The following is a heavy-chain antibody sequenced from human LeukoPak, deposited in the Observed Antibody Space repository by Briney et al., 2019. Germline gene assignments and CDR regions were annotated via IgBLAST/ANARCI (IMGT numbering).Heavy chain of an antibody. D-gene: IGHD6-19*01. V-gene: IGHV4-59*01. CDR2: IYYSGGT. CDR1: GGSISTYY. CDR3: ARDPLGSGSDY. Sequence: SSETLSLTCTVSGGSISTYYWSWIRQPPGKGLEWIGYIYYSGGTNYNPSLKSRVTISVDTSKNQFSLKLSSVTAADTAVYYCARDPLGSGSDYWGQGTLVTVSS. J-gene: IGHJ4*02.